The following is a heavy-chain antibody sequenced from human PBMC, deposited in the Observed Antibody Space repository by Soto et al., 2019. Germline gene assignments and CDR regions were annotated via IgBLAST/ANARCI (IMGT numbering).Heavy chain of an antibody. J-gene: IGHJ4*02. Sequence: SETLSLTCTVSGGSISSGSYYWGWIRQPPGKGLEWIGSIYYSGSTYYNPSLKSRVTISVDTSKNQFSLKLSSVTAADTAVYYCARLDVDTAMAGFDYWGQGTLVTVSS. CDR1: GGSISSGSYY. D-gene: IGHD5-18*01. CDR3: ARLDVDTAMAGFDY. CDR2: IYYSGST. V-gene: IGHV4-39*01.